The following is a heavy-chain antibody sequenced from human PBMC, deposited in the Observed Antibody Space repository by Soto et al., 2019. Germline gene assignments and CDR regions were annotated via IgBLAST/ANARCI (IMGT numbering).Heavy chain of an antibody. D-gene: IGHD1-26*01. V-gene: IGHV3-30*18. Sequence: GGSLRLSSAASGFTFSSYGMHWVRQAPGKGLEWVAVILYDGSNKYYADSVKGRFTISRDNSKNTLYLQMNSLRAEDTAVYYCAKDRIPLVGATYYYYYGMDVWGQGTTVTVSS. CDR1: GFTFSSYG. CDR2: ILYDGSNK. CDR3: AKDRIPLVGATYYYYYGMDV. J-gene: IGHJ6*02.